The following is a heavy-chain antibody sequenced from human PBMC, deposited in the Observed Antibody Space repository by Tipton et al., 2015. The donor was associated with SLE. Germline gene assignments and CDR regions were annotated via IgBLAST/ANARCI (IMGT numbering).Heavy chain of an antibody. D-gene: IGHD4-17*01. CDR3: ARVGDGDDGVYYFDY. Sequence: TLSLTCSVYGDSLSGQYWSWIRQPPGKGLEWIGEVFRGGSTNYSPSLESRVTITVDMSKNQFSLRLISVTAADTAVYYCARVGDGDDGVYYFDYWGQGTLVTVSS. CDR1: GDSLSGQY. V-gene: IGHV4-34*12. J-gene: IGHJ4*02. CDR2: VFRGGST.